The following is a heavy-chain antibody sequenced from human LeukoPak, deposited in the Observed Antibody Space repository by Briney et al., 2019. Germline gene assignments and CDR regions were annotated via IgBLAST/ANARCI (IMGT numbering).Heavy chain of an antibody. D-gene: IGHD1-26*01. CDR3: ARDKVGATNWLDP. CDR1: GGSISSGEYY. CDR2: ICYSVST. J-gene: IGHJ5*02. Sequence: SQTLSLTCAVSGGSISSGEYYWSWIRQPPGQGLEWFGYICYSVSTYYNPSLKSRLTISVDTSNSQSSLRLTSVTAADTAVYYCARDKVGATNWLDPWGQGTLVTVSS. V-gene: IGHV4-30-4*01.